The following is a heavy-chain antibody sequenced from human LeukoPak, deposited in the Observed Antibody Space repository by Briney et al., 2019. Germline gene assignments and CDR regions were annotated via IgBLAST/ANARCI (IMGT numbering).Heavy chain of an antibody. CDR3: VRSLGSSSADF. Sequence: GGSLRLSCAASGFTFINSWMSWVRQAPGKGLEWVANIKSDGSEKYYVDSVEGRFTISRDNAKSSVSLQMNSLRGEDTAGYYCVRSLGSSSADFWGQGTLVIVSS. CDR1: GFTFINSW. D-gene: IGHD6-6*01. CDR2: IKSDGSEK. V-gene: IGHV3-7*01. J-gene: IGHJ4*02.